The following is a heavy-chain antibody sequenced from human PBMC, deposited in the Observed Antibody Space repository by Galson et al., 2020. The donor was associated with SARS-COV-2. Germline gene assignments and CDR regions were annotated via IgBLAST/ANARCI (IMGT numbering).Heavy chain of an antibody. J-gene: IGHJ4*02. V-gene: IGHV6-1*01. D-gene: IGHD6-6*01. CDR3: ARDREYSIDY. CDR1: GDSVSTDDVA. Sequence: SQTLSLTCAISGDSVSTDDVAWTWFSQSPSRGPELLGRTYYRSKLYHDYSESVKGRITINPDTSKNQFSLPLNSVTPEDTAVYYCARDREYSIDYGGQGTLVTVSS. CDR2: TYYRSKLYH.